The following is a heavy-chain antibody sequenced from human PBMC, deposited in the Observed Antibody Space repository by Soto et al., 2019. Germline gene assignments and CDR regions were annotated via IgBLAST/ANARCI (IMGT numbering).Heavy chain of an antibody. V-gene: IGHV1-3*01. CDR2: INAGNGNT. D-gene: IGHD4-17*01. CDR1: GYTFTSYA. CDR3: ARVDYGDYVAPGGY. Sequence: ASVKVTCKASGYTFTSYAMHWVRQAPGQRLEWMGWINAGNGNTKYSQKFQGRVTITRDTSASTAYMELSSLRSEDTAVYYCARVDYGDYVAPGGYWGQGTLVTVSS. J-gene: IGHJ4*02.